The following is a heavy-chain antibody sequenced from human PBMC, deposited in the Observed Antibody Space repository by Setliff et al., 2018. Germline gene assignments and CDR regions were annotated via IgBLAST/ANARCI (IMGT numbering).Heavy chain of an antibody. CDR3: AVAVAGGDYYYYYYYMDV. J-gene: IGHJ6*03. CDR1: GGSISSGSYY. CDR2: IYTSGST. V-gene: IGHV4-61*09. Sequence: KTSETLSLTCTVSGGSISSGSYYWSWIRQPAGKGLEWIGHIYTSGSTNYNPSLKSRVTISVDTSKNQFSLKLSSVTAADTAVYYCAVAVAGGDYYYYYYYMDVWGKGTTVTVSS. D-gene: IGHD6-19*01.